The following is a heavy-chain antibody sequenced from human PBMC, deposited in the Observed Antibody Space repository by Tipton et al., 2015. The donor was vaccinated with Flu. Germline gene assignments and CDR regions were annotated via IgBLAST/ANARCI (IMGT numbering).Heavy chain of an antibody. J-gene: IGHJ6*02. CDR1: GGSISTYY. CDR2: VYYSGST. D-gene: IGHD3-3*01. CDR3: ARQKRFLESYGMDV. V-gene: IGHV4-59*13. Sequence: TLSLTCTVSGGSISTYYWSWIRQPPGKGLEWIGYVYYSGSTKYNPSLQSRVTISVDTSKNQFSLILSSVTAADTAVYYCARQKRFLESYGMDVWGQGTAVTVSS.